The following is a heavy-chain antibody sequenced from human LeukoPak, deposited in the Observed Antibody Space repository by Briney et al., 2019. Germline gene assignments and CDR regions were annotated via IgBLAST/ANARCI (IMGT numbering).Heavy chain of an antibody. D-gene: IGHD3-10*01. CDR1: GFTFSSYA. CDR2: ISGSGGST. CDR3: AKRAATMVRGANNWFDP. V-gene: IGHV3-23*01. Sequence: GGSLRLSCAASGFTFSSYAMSWVRQAPGKGPEWVSAISGSGGSTYYADSVKGRFTISRDNSKNTLYLQMNSLRAEDTAVYYCAKRAATMVRGANNWFDPWGQGTLVTVSS. J-gene: IGHJ5*02.